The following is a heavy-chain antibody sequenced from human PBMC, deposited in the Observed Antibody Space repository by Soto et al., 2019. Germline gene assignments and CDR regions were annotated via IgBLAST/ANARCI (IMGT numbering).Heavy chain of an antibody. CDR1: GFTFSSYG. J-gene: IGHJ3*02. D-gene: IGHD1-20*01. CDR2: IWYDGSNK. Sequence: QVQLVESGGGVVQPGRSLRLSCAASGFTFSSYGMHWVRQAPGKGLEWVAVIWYDGSNKYYADSVKGRFTISRDNSKNTLYLQMNSLRAEDTAVYYCAREYKPRLDAFDIWGQGTMVTVSS. CDR3: AREYKPRLDAFDI. V-gene: IGHV3-33*01.